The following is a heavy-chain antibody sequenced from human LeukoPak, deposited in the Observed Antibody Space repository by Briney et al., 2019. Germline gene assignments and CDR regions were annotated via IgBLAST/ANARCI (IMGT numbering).Heavy chain of an antibody. CDR3: AKDQCTRTSCDGYPGY. V-gene: IGHV3-30*02. CDR2: IHFDGSTK. Sequence: GGSLRLSCAASGFTFSSYGMHWVRQAPGKGLEWVAFIHFDGSTKYSGDSVKGRFTISRDNSKNTLNLQMNSLRPEDTAVYYCAKDQCTRTSCDGYPGYWGQGSLVTVSS. J-gene: IGHJ4*02. D-gene: IGHD2-2*01. CDR1: GFTFSSYG.